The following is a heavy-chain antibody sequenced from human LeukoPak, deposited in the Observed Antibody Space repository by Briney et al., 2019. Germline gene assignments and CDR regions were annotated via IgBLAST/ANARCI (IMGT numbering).Heavy chain of an antibody. D-gene: IGHD1-26*01. CDR2: INPSGGST. CDR1: GYTFTSYY. J-gene: IGHJ4*02. CDR3: ATDSPGSGTYSFDY. Sequence: ASVKVSCKASGYTFTSYYMHWVRQAPGQGLEWMGIINPSGGSTSYAQKFQGRVTMTEDTSTDTAYMELSNLRSEDTAVYYCATDSPGSGTYSFDYWGQGTLVTVSS. V-gene: IGHV1-46*01.